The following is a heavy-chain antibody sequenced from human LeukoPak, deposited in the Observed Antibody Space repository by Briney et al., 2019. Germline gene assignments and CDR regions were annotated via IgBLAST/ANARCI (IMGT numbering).Heavy chain of an antibody. CDR2: IYYSGST. CDR1: GGSISSYY. J-gene: IGHJ4*02. D-gene: IGHD4-17*01. Sequence: SETLSLTCTVSGGSISSYYWSWIRQPPGKGLEWIGYIYYSGSTNYNPSLKSRVTISVDTSKNRFSLKLSSVTAADTAVYYCARSREDYGDYYFDYWGQGTLVTVSS. V-gene: IGHV4-59*01. CDR3: ARSREDYGDYYFDY.